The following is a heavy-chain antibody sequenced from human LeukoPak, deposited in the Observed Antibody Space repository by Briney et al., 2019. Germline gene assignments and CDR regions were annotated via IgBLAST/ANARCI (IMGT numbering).Heavy chain of an antibody. Sequence: SETLSLTCTVSGGSISSYYWSWIRQPPGKGLEWIGYIYYSGSTDHNPSLKSRVTISVDTSKNQFSLKLSSVTAADTAVYYCATDMSGRIDYWGQGTLVTVSS. V-gene: IGHV4-59*01. J-gene: IGHJ4*02. D-gene: IGHD2-8*02. CDR3: ATDMSGRIDY. CDR1: GGSISSYY. CDR2: IYYSGST.